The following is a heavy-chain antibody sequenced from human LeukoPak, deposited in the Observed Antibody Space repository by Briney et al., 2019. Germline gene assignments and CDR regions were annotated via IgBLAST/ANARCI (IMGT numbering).Heavy chain of an antibody. CDR1: GFTFSSYA. D-gene: IGHD6-19*01. CDR2: ISGSGGST. J-gene: IGHJ4*02. V-gene: IGHV3-23*01. CDR3: ARSQQWLDTWYYFDY. Sequence: GGSLRLSCAASGFTFSSYAMSWVRQAPGKGLEWVSAISGSGGSTYYADSVKGRFTISRDNSKNTLYLQVNSLRAEDTAVYYCARSQQWLDTWYYFDYWGQGTLDTVSS.